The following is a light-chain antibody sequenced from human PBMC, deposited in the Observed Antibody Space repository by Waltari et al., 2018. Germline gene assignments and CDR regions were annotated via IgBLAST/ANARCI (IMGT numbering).Light chain of an antibody. CDR2: DVT. V-gene: IGLV2-14*01. CDR3: SSYTSTSTHVV. J-gene: IGLJ2*01. Sequence: QSALTQPASVSGSPGQSITISCNGTSSDVGGYNYVSWYQQHPVKVPKLMIYDVTKRASWVSNRFAGSKSGNTASLTISGLQAEDEADYSCSSYTSTSTHVVFGGGTKLTVL. CDR1: SSDVGGYNY.